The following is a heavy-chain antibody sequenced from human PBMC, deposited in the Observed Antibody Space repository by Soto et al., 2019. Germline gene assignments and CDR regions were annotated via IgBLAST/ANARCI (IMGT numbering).Heavy chain of an antibody. CDR3: AWSAVYGGAFDV. CDR1: GFTFSIYA. D-gene: IGHD4-17*01. Sequence: EKQLVESGGALAQPGGSLRLSCVGSGFTFSIYALNWVRQAPGKGLEWVSLITNNGDTTFFGDSVKGRFSISRDNSESPLYLYLESLRSEAPAVHYFAWSAVYGGAFDVWGQATMGGVSS. J-gene: IGHJ3*01. CDR2: ITNNGDTT. V-gene: IGHV3-23*04.